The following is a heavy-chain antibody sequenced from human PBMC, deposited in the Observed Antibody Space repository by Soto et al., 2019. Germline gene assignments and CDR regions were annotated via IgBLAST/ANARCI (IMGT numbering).Heavy chain of an antibody. CDR2: ISGSGGST. CDR1: GFTFSSYA. CDR3: ANDASPLLWFGESMLNWCDP. D-gene: IGHD3-10*01. J-gene: IGHJ5*02. Sequence: EVQLLESGGGLVQPGGSLRLSCAASGFTFSSYAMSWVRQAPGKGLEWVSAISGSGGSTYYADSVKGRLTISRDNSKNSLYQHMNSQRAEDTAVYYCANDASPLLWFGESMLNWCDPWGQGPLVTVSS. V-gene: IGHV3-23*01.